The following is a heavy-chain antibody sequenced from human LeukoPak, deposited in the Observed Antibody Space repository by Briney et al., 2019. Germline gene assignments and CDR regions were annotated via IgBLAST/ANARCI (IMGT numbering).Heavy chain of an antibody. V-gene: IGHV3-11*04. CDR2: ISSSGSTI. Sequence: PGGSLRLSCAASGFTFSDYYMSWIRQAPGKGLEWVSYISSSGSTIYYADSVKGRFTISRDNAKNSLYLQMNSLRAEDTAVYYCARDGYSGYDQHRENYFDYWGQGTLVTVSS. CDR3: ARDGYSGYDQHRENYFDY. CDR1: GFTFSDYY. J-gene: IGHJ4*02. D-gene: IGHD5-12*01.